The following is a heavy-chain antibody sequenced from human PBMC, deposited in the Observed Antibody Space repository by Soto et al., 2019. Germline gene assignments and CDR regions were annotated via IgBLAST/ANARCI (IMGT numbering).Heavy chain of an antibody. CDR3: ARAIYYYGKDV. CDR2: ISYDGSNK. J-gene: IGHJ6*02. CDR1: GFTFSSYA. Sequence: AGSLRLSCAASGFTFSSYAMHWVRQAPGKGLEWVAVISYDGSNKYYADSVKGRFTISRDNSKNTLYLQMNSLRAEDTAVYYCARAIYYYGKDVWGQGTTVTVSS. V-gene: IGHV3-30-3*01.